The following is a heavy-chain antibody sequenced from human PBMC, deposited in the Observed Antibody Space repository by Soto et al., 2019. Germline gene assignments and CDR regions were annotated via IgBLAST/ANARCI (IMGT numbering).Heavy chain of an antibody. CDR2: INHSGST. V-gene: IGHV4-34*01. CDR3: ARVRTFTLTTYPSYYYYGMDV. J-gene: IGHJ6*02. D-gene: IGHD4-17*01. CDR1: GGSFSDYY. Sequence: PSETLSLTCAVYGGSFSDYYWSWIRQPPGKGLEWIGEINHSGSTNYNPSLKSRVTISVDTSKNQFSLKLSSVTAADTAVYYCARVRTFTLTTYPSYYYYGMDVWGQGTTVTVSS.